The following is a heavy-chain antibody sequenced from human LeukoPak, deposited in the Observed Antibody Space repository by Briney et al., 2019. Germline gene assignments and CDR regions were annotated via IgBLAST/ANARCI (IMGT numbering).Heavy chain of an antibody. J-gene: IGHJ5*02. Sequence: PGGSLRLSCAASGFTFSSYSMNWVRQAPGKGLEWVSYISSSGSTIYYADSVKGRFTISRDNAKNSLYLQMNSLRAEDTAVYYCARVASSGGNAGPIWFGEFVWFDPWGQGTLVTVSS. CDR3: ARVASSGGNAGPIWFGEFVWFDP. D-gene: IGHD3-10*01. CDR2: ISSSGSTI. CDR1: GFTFSSYS. V-gene: IGHV3-48*04.